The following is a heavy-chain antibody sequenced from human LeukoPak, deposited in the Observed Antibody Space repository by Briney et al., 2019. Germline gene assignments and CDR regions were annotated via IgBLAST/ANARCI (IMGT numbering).Heavy chain of an antibody. CDR3: AKAPVTSCRGAFCYPFDY. D-gene: IGHD2-15*01. Sequence: GGSLRLSCAASGFTVSSNYMSWVRQAPGKGLEWVSVIYSGGSTYYADSVKGRFTISRDTSRSTLYLQMNSLRAEDAAVYYCAKAPVTSCRGAFCYPFDYWGQGTLVTVSS. CDR2: IYSGGST. J-gene: IGHJ4*02. V-gene: IGHV3-53*01. CDR1: GFTVSSNY.